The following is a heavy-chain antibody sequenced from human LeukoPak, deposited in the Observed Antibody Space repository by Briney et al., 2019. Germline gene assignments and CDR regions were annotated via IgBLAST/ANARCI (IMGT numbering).Heavy chain of an antibody. Sequence: GGSLRLSCAASGFTFHGYAMHWVRQAPGKGLEWVAGINWNSGSIGYADSVKGRFTISRDNARNSLFLQMDSLRGDDTAFYFCAKDIYPGEVVAGPLDFWGQGTLVTVSS. D-gene: IGHD6-19*01. CDR2: INWNSGSI. CDR3: AKDIYPGEVVAGPLDF. CDR1: GFTFHGYA. V-gene: IGHV3-9*01. J-gene: IGHJ4*02.